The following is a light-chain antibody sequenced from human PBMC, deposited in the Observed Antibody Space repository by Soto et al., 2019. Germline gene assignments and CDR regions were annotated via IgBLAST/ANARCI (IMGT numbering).Light chain of an antibody. V-gene: IGKV1-5*03. CDR3: QQYNSYST. CDR1: QYISTW. Sequence: DIQMTQSPSTLSASVGDRVTITCRASQYISTWLAWHQQKPGKAPKLLISKASSLESGVPSRFSGSGSGTEFTLTISSLQPDDFATYYCQQYNSYSTFGQGTKVEVK. CDR2: KAS. J-gene: IGKJ1*01.